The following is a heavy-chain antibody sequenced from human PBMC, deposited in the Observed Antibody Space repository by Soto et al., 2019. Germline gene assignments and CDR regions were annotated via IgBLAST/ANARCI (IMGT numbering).Heavy chain of an antibody. J-gene: IGHJ4*02. CDR2: ISYDGSNK. CDR1: GFTFSSYA. CDR3: ARDRFGVVVVAAAYTVFDY. Sequence: QVQLVESGGGVVQPGRSLRLSCAASGFTFSSYAMHWVRQAPGKGLEWVAVISYDGSNKYYADSVKGRFTISRDNSKDTLYRHRNSLRAEDTAVYYCARDRFGVVVVAAAYTVFDYWGQGTLVTVSS. D-gene: IGHD2-15*01. V-gene: IGHV3-30-3*01.